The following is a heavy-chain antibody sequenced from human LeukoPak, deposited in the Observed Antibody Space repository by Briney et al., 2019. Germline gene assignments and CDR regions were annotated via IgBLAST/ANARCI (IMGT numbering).Heavy chain of an antibody. Sequence: SETLSFTCTDSGGSISSGSYYLCWIRQPPRNLLEWIGRIYTSGSTNYNPSLKSRVTISVDTSKNQFSLKLSSVTAADTAVYYCARTIVVVPAAHFDYWGQGTLVTVSS. CDR1: GGSISSGSYY. V-gene: IGHV4-61*02. J-gene: IGHJ4*02. CDR3: ARTIVVVPAAHFDY. CDR2: IYTSGST. D-gene: IGHD2-2*01.